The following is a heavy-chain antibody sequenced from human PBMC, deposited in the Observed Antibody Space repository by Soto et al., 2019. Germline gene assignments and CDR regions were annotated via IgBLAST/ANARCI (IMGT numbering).Heavy chain of an antibody. V-gene: IGHV1-69*06. CDR2: IIPIFGTA. Sequence: GASVKVSCKASGGTFSSYAISWVRQAPGQGLEWMGGIIPIFGTANYAQKFQGRVTITADKSTSTAYMELSSLRSEDTAVYYCARDATRSAGSGSYYYFDYWGQGTLVTVS. CDR3: ARDATRSAGSGSYYYFDY. CDR1: GGTFSSYA. J-gene: IGHJ4*02. D-gene: IGHD1-26*01.